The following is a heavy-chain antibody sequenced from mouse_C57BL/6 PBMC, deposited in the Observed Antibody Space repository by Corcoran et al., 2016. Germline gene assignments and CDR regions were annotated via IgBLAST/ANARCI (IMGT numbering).Heavy chain of an antibody. V-gene: IGHV9-3*01. CDR2: INTYSGVP. CDR3: ARRGNYVFEY. D-gene: IGHD2-1*01. J-gene: IGHJ2*01. Sequence: QIQLVQSGPELKKPGETVKISCKASGYTFTTYGMSWVKQAPGKGLKWMGWINTYSGVPTYADDFKGRFAFALETSASTAYLQINNLKHEDTATYFCARRGNYVFEYWGQGTTPTVSS. CDR1: GYTFTTYG.